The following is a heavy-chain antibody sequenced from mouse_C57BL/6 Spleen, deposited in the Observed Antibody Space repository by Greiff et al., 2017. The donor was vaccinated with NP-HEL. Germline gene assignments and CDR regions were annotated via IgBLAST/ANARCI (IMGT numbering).Heavy chain of an antibody. D-gene: IGHD2-4*01. J-gene: IGHJ4*01. CDR3: TGEGDYDEEGYYAMDY. V-gene: IGHV6-3*01. CDR2: IRLKSDNYAT. CDR1: GFTFSNYW. Sequence: EVQLVESGGGLVQPGGSMKLSCVASGFTFSNYWMNWVRQSPEKGLEWVAQIRLKSDNYATHYAESVKGRFTISRDDSKSSVYLQMNNLRAEDTGIYYCTGEGDYDEEGYYAMDYWGQGTSVTVSS.